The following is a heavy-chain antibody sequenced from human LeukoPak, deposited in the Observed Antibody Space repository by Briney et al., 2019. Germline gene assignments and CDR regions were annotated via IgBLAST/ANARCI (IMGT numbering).Heavy chain of an antibody. CDR3: ANLAGVVAGLDP. CDR1: GYTFTSYG. J-gene: IGHJ5*02. V-gene: IGHV1-18*01. Sequence: SVKVSCKASGYTFTSYGINWVRQAPGQGLEWMGWISADNGFTASAQNLQGRVTMTTDTSTNTAYMELRSLRSDDTAVYYCANLAGVVAGLDPWGQGTLVTVSS. D-gene: IGHD3-22*01. CDR2: ISADNGFT.